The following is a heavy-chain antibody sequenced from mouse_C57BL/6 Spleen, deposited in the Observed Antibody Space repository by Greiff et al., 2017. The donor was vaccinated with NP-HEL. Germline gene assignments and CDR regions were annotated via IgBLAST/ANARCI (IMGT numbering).Heavy chain of an antibody. J-gene: IGHJ3*01. V-gene: IGHV5-4*01. CDR3: ARDLRGTRGFAY. Sequence: EVQGVESGGGLVKPGGSLKLSCAASGFTFSSYAMSWVRQTPEKRLEWVATISDGGSYTYYPDNVKGRFTISRDNAKNNLYLQMSHLKSEDTAMYYCARDLRGTRGFAYWGQGTLVTVSA. CDR1: GFTFSSYA. CDR2: ISDGGSYT. D-gene: IGHD3-3*01.